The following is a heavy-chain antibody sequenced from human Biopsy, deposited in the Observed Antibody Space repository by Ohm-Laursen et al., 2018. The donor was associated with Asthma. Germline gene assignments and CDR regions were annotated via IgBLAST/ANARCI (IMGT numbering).Heavy chain of an antibody. CDR3: ARTYYDFLTGQVNDAFAL. CDR2: INAGDGNT. CDR1: GYTFIHFA. Sequence: ASSVKVSCKVSGYTFIHFAIHWVRQAPGQRLEWMGWINAGDGNTKYSQKFQGRVTITRDTSASTAYMELRSLRSEDTAMNYCARTYYDFLTGQVNDAFALWGQGTMVTVSS. V-gene: IGHV1-3*01. D-gene: IGHD3-9*01. J-gene: IGHJ3*01.